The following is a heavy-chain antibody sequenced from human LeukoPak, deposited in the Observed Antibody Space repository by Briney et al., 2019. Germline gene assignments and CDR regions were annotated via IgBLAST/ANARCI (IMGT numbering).Heavy chain of an antibody. J-gene: IGHJ6*02. CDR3: ARNNGMDV. Sequence: PTGGSLRLSCAASGFTVSSNYMSWVRQAPGRGLEWVSVIYSGGSTYYADSVKGRFTISKDNAKNSLYLQMNSLRAEDTALYHCARNNGMDVWGQGTTVIVSS. CDR1: GFTVSSNY. CDR2: IYSGGST. V-gene: IGHV3-53*01.